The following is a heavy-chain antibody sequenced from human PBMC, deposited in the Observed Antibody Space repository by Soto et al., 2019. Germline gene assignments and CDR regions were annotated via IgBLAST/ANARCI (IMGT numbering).Heavy chain of an antibody. CDR3: ARRQSGSLDAFDI. V-gene: IGHV5-51*01. CDR1: GYSXTSYW. J-gene: IGHJ3*02. Sequence: PGESLKISCKGSGYSXTSYWIGWVRQMPGKGLEWMGIIYPGDSDSRYSPSFQGQVTISVDKSINTAYLQWSSLKASDTAMYYCARRQSGSLDAFDIWGQGTMVTVSS. CDR2: IYPGDSDS. D-gene: IGHD3-10*01.